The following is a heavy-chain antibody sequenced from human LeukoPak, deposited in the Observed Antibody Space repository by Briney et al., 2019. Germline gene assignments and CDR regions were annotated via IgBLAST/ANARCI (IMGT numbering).Heavy chain of an antibody. CDR2: IYSGGST. CDR1: GFTVSSNY. CDR3: AREGTVTTLGDAFDI. J-gene: IGHJ3*02. D-gene: IGHD4-17*01. Sequence: GGSLRLSCAASGFTVSSNYMSWVRQAPEKGLEWVSVIYSGGSTYYADSVKGRFTISRDNSKNTLYLQMNSLRAEDTAVYYCAREGTVTTLGDAFDIWGQGTMVTVSS. V-gene: IGHV3-53*01.